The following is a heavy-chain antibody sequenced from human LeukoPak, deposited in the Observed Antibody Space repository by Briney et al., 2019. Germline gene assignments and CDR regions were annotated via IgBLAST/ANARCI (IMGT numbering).Heavy chain of an antibody. CDR1: GFTFSSYA. Sequence: PGGSLRLSCAASGFTFSSYAMHWVRQAPGKGLEWVSAISGSGHRTYYADSMKGRFTISRDNSKNTLYLQMNSLRAEDTAVYYCAKVHAIGPWYFDYWGQGTLVTVSS. CDR2: ISGSGHRT. V-gene: IGHV3-23*01. CDR3: AKVHAIGPWYFDY. D-gene: IGHD2-2*02. J-gene: IGHJ4*02.